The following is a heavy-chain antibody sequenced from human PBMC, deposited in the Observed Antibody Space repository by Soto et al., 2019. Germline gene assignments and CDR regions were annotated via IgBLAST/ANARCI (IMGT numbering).Heavy chain of an antibody. CDR2: ISYDGSNK. D-gene: IGHD3-22*01. CDR3: ARDYYDSSGYYFPRDAFDI. Sequence: PGGSLRLSCAASGFTFSSYAMHWVRQAPGKGLEWVAVISYDGSNKYYADSVKGRFTISRDNSKNTLYLQMNSLRAEDTAVYYCARDYYDSSGYYFPRDAFDIWGQGTMVTVSS. J-gene: IGHJ3*02. CDR1: GFTFSSYA. V-gene: IGHV3-30-3*01.